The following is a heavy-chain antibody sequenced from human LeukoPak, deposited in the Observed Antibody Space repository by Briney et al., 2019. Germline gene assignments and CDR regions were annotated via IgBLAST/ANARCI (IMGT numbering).Heavy chain of an antibody. CDR3: AKVRGAYYDILTGSRYYYYMDV. CDR2: ISSSSSTI. J-gene: IGHJ6*03. D-gene: IGHD3-9*01. CDR1: GFTFSSYS. Sequence: GGSLRLSCAASGFTFSSYSMNWVRQAPGKGLEWVSYISSSSSTIYYADSVKGRFTITRDNAKNTLYLQMNSLRAEDTAVYYCAKVRGAYYDILTGSRYYYYMDVWGKGTTVTVSS. V-gene: IGHV3-48*04.